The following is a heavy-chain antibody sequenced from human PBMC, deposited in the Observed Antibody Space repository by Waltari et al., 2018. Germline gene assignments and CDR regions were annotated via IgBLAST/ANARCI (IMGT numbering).Heavy chain of an antibody. CDR2: IYHSGST. CDR3: ARIKSSEYSSGWYFDY. J-gene: IGHJ4*02. CDR1: GYSISSGYY. V-gene: IGHV4-38-2*01. D-gene: IGHD6-19*01. Sequence: QVQLQESGPGLVKPSETLSLTCAVSGYSISSGYYWGWIRQPPGKGLEWIGSIYHSGSTYYNPSLKSRVTISVDTSKNQFSLKLSSVTAADTAVYYCARIKSSEYSSGWYFDYWGQGTLVTVSS.